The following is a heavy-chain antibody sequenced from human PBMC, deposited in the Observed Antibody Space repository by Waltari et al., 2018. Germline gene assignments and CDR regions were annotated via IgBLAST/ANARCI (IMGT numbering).Heavy chain of an antibody. D-gene: IGHD3-3*01. CDR3: ARGADL. CDR2: ISGDGSTI. Sequence: EVQLVESGGGLVQPGGSLILSCSAPGFTPTATWLHWVRQVPGKGLVWVSRISGDGSTINYADSVKGRFTISRDTAKNTLYLQMNSLRAEDTAVYYCARGADLRGQGILVTVSS. V-gene: IGHV3-74*01. J-gene: IGHJ4*02. CDR1: GFTPTATW.